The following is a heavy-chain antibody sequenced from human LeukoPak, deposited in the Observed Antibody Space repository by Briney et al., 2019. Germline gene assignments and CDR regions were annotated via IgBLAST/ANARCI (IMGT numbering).Heavy chain of an antibody. CDR2: TYYRSKYYN. CDR3: ARGGTSSGPGFDY. J-gene: IGHJ4*02. V-gene: IGHV6-1*01. Sequence: SQTLSLTCAISGDSVSSNSAAWNWIRQSPSRGHEWLGRTYYRSKYYNEYALSVKSRISINPDTSKNQFSLQLNSVTPEDTAVYYCARGGTSSGPGFDYWGQGTPVTVSA. CDR1: GDSVSSNSAA. D-gene: IGHD6-19*01.